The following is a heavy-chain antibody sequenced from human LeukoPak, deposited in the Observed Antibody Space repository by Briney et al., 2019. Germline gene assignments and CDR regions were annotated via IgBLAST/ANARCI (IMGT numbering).Heavy chain of an antibody. D-gene: IGHD3-22*01. V-gene: IGHV1-69*04. CDR3: ARDDDRAREIDY. CDR2: IIPTLNIT. J-gene: IGHJ4*02. CDR1: RGTFSKYA. Sequence: SVKVSCKASRGTFSKYAISWVRQAPGQGLEWMGRIIPTLNITHYAQKFQGRVTIAADKSTSTAYMELSSLRSEDTAVYYCARDDDRAREIDYWGQGTLVTVTS.